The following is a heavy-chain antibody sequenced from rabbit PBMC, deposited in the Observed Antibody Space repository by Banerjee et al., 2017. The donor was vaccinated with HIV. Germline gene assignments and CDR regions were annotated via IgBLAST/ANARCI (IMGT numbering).Heavy chain of an antibody. CDR2: FYTGSGVT. CDR1: GFDLSRYF. V-gene: IGHV1S45*01. CDR3: ARAYVGWDGYGHGVFNL. Sequence: QEQLVESGGGLVQPGGSLKLSCKASGFDLSRYFMSWVRQAPGKGLEWIGCFYTGSGVTYYANWAKGRFTISKTSSTTVTLQMTSLTDADTATYFCARAYVGWDGYGHGVFNLWGPGTLVTVS. J-gene: IGHJ4*01. D-gene: IGHD6-1*01.